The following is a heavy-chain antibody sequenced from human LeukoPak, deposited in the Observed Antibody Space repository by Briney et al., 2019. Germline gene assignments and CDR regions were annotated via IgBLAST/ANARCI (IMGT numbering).Heavy chain of an antibody. D-gene: IGHD3-22*01. CDR2: IYYSGST. CDR3: ARETSSGSGYYFDY. J-gene: IGHJ4*02. Sequence: PSETLSLTRTVSGGSINSYYWGWIRQPPEKGLEWIGYIYYSGSTTYNPSLKSRVTISVDTSKNQFSLKLSSVTAADTAVYYCARETSSGSGYYFDYWGQGTLVTVSS. CDR1: GGSINSYY. V-gene: IGHV4-59*01.